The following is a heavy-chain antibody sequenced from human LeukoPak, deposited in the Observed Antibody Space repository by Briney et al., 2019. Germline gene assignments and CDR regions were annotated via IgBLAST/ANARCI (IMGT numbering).Heavy chain of an antibody. J-gene: IGHJ4*02. CDR3: ARGGSSGWSFDY. Sequence: SETLSLTCTVSGGSVSSSSYYCGCLRHPPGKGVEWIASIYYSGSTHHNPSLKSQVTISVDTSKNQFSLKLSSVTAADTAVYYCARGGSSGWSFDYWGQGTLVTVSS. V-gene: IGHV4-39*07. CDR1: GGSVSSSSYY. CDR2: IYYSGST. D-gene: IGHD6-19*01.